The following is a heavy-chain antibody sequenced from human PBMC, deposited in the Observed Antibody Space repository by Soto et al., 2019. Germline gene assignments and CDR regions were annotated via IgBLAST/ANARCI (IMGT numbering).Heavy chain of an antibody. Sequence: QVQLVESGGGLVKPGGSLRLSCAASGFTFSDYYMSWIRQAPGKGLEWVSYISSSGSTIYYADSVKGRFTISRDNAKKSRFLQMSSLRAEDTAVYYCARDLGTSGTRVYGMDVWGQGTTVTVSS. D-gene: IGHD2-2*01. CDR2: ISSSGSTI. CDR1: GFTFSDYY. CDR3: ARDLGTSGTRVYGMDV. V-gene: IGHV3-11*01. J-gene: IGHJ6*02.